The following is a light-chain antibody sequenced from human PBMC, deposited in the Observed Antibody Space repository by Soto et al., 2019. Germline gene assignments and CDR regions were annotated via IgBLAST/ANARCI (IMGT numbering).Light chain of an antibody. J-gene: IGLJ2*01. CDR2: EVT. Sequence: QSALTQPPSASGSPGQSVTISCTGTSSDVGGFNYVSWYQQHPGKAPKLMIYEVTKWHSGVPDRFSGSKSGNTASLTVSGLQAEDEADYFCSSYAGSNNFVVFGGGTKLTVL. V-gene: IGLV2-8*01. CDR1: SSDVGGFNY. CDR3: SSYAGSNNFVV.